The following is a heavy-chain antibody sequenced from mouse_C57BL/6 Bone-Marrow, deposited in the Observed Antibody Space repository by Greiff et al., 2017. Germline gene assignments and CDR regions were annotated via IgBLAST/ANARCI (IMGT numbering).Heavy chain of an antibody. CDR3: TPYYYGSSGGFAY. D-gene: IGHD1-1*01. V-gene: IGHV1-15*01. CDR1: GYTFTDYE. Sequence: QVQLKQSGAELVRPGASVTLSCKASGYTFTDYEMHWVKQTPVHGLEWIGAIDPETGGTAYNQKFKGKAILTADKSSSTAYMELRSLTSEDSAVYYCTPYYYGSSGGFAYWGQGTLVTVSA. J-gene: IGHJ3*01. CDR2: IDPETGGT.